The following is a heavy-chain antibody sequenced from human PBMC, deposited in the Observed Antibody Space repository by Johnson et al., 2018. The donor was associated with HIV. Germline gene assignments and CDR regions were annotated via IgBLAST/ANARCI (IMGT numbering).Heavy chain of an antibody. CDR2: IRYDGSNK. J-gene: IGHJ3*02. Sequence: QMQLVESGGGVVQPGGSLRLSCAASGFTFSSYGMHWVRQAPGKGLEWVAFIRYDGSNKYYADSVKGRFTISRDNSKNTLYLQMNSLRAEDTAVYFCARAASQQQLKGPFDIWGQGTMVTVSS. V-gene: IGHV3-30*02. CDR3: ARAASQQQLKGPFDI. CDR1: GFTFSSYG. D-gene: IGHD6-13*01.